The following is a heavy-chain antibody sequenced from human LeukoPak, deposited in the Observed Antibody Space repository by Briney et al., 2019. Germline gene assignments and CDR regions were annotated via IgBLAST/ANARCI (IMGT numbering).Heavy chain of an antibody. CDR2: CDPEDGET. J-gene: IGHJ5*02. V-gene: IGHV1-24*01. CDR1: GYTHTEVS. Sequence: ASVKVSCKVSGYTHTEVSMHWVRQATGKWLEWMGRCDPEDGETIYAQKFQGRVTMTEDTSTDTAYMELSSLRSEDTAVYYCATAGIVGAIGYNWFDPWGQGTLVTVSS. D-gene: IGHD1-26*01. CDR3: ATAGIVGAIGYNWFDP.